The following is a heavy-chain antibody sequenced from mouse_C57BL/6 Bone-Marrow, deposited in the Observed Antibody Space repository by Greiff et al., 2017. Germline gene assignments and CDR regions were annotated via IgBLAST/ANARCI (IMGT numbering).Heavy chain of an antibody. J-gene: IGHJ4*01. D-gene: IGHD2-1*01. CDR1: GYTFTSYW. CDR3: ARCGNYPYAMDY. Sequence: QVQLQQPGAELVKPGASVKLSCKASGYTFTSYWMQWVKQRPGQGLEWIGEIDPSASYTNYNQKFKGKATLTVDTSSSTAYMQLSSLTSEDSAVYYCARCGNYPYAMDYWGQGTSVTVSS. CDR2: IDPSASYT. V-gene: IGHV1-50*01.